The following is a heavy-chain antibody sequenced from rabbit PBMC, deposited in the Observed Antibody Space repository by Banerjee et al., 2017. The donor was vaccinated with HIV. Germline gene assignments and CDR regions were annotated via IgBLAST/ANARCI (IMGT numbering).Heavy chain of an antibody. V-gene: IGHV1S45*01. Sequence: EESGGDLVKPEGSLTLTCTASGFSFSSSYWICWVRQAPGKGLEWIACIYTGSSGSTGYASWAKGRFTISKISSTTVTLQMTSLTAADTATYFCARDDDYGIRGYGLWGPGTLVTVS. D-gene: IGHD2-1*01. CDR3: ARDDDYGIRGYGL. CDR1: GFSFSSSYW. J-gene: IGHJ4*01. CDR2: IYTGSSGST.